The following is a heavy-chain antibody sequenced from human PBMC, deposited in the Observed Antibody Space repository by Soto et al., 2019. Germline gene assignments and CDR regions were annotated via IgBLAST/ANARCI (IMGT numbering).Heavy chain of an antibody. CDR2: INHSGST. CDR3: ARDKITGLFDY. CDR1: GGSFSGYY. Sequence: SETLSLTCAVYGGSFSGYYWPWIRQPPGTGLEWIGEINHSGSTYYNPSLKSRVTISVDTSKNQFSLKLTSVTAADTAVYYCARDKITGLFDYWGQGTLVTVSS. D-gene: IGHD2-8*02. J-gene: IGHJ4*02. V-gene: IGHV4-34*01.